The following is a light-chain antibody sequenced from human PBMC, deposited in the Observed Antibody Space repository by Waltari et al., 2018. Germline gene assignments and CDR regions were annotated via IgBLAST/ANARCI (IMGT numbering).Light chain of an antibody. V-gene: IGKV3-20*01. Sequence: EIVLTQSPGTLSLSPGERATLSCRASQSVSSNYLAWYQQKPGQAPRLLIYDASSLATGIPDRCSGSGSGTDFTLTISRLEPEDFAVYYCQQYGSSPYTFGQGTKLEIK. CDR2: DAS. J-gene: IGKJ2*01. CDR1: QSVSSNY. CDR3: QQYGSSPYT.